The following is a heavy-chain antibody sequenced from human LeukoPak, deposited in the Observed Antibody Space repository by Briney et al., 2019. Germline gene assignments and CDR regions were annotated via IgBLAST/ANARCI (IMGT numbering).Heavy chain of an antibody. CDR1: GFTFSSYS. J-gene: IGHJ4*02. CDR2: ISSSSSNI. V-gene: IGHV3-21*01. D-gene: IGHD2-15*01. CDR3: ARDGSGFDY. Sequence: GGSLRLSCAASGFTFSSYSMNWVRQAPGKGLEWVSSISSSSSNIYYADSVKGRFTITRDNAKNSVYLQMNSLRAEDTAVYYCARDGSGFDYWGPGNLVTVSS.